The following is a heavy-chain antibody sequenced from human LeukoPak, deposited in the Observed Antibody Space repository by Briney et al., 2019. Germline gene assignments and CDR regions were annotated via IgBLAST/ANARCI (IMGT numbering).Heavy chain of an antibody. V-gene: IGHV4-30-4*08. J-gene: IGHJ4*02. CDR1: GGSISSGDYY. CDR3: ASSDYDILTGYRAYFDY. Sequence: PSETLSLTCTVSGGSISSGDYYWSWIRQPPGKGLEWIGYIYYSGSTYYNPSLKSRVTISVDKSKNQFSLKLSSVTAADTAVYYCASSDYDILTGYRAYFDYWGQGTLVTVSS. D-gene: IGHD3-9*01. CDR2: IYYSGST.